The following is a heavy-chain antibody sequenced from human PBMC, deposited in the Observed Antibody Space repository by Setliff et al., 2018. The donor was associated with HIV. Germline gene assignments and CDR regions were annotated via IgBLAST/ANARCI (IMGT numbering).Heavy chain of an antibody. CDR3: ARASAERSSVRGLGIAFEI. Sequence: PSETLSLTCNVSGGSISSGVFYWNWVRQHPGKGLEWIGYIHYSGSTYYNPSLKSPVSMSVDTSKNQFSLNVSSVTAADTAVYYCARASAERSSVRGLGIAFEIWGKGTTVTVSS. D-gene: IGHD3-10*01. CDR1: GGSISSGVFY. V-gene: IGHV4-31*01. CDR2: IHYSGST. J-gene: IGHJ6*04.